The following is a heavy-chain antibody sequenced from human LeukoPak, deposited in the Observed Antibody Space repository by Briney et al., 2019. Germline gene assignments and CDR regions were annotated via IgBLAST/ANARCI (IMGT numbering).Heavy chain of an antibody. CDR3: ARDGLSS. CDR1: GGSISSYY. D-gene: IGHD6-13*01. V-gene: IGHV4-4*07. CDR2: FYSGGSA. Sequence: SETLSLTCTVSGGSISSYYWSWIRQPAGKGLEWIGRFYSGGSADYNPSLKSRVTMSVDTSKNQFSLKLSSVTAADTAVYYCARDGLSSWGQGTLVTVSS. J-gene: IGHJ4*02.